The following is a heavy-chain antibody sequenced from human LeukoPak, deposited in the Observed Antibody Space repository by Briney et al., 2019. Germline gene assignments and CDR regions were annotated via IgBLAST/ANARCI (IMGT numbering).Heavy chain of an antibody. D-gene: IGHD6-6*01. CDR3: AGSEYSSSSPDY. V-gene: IGHV4-59*01. CDR1: GGSISSYY. J-gene: IGHJ4*02. CDR2: IYYSGST. Sequence: PSETLSLTCTVSGGSISSYYWSWIRQPPGKGLEWIGYIYYSGSTNYNPPLKSRVTISVDTSKNQSSLKLSSVTAADTAVYYCAGSEYSSSSPDYWGQGTLVTVSS.